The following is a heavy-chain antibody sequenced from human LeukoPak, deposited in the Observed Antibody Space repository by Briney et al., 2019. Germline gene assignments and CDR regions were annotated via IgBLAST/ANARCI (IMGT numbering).Heavy chain of an antibody. CDR3: AVIWFGELLDIPVVDY. V-gene: IGHV1-8*01. D-gene: IGHD3-10*01. CDR2: MNPNSGNT. CDR1: GYTFTSYD. Sequence: ASVKVSCKASGYTFTSYDINWVRQATGQGLEWMGWMNPNSGNTGYAQKFQGRVTITADKSTSTAYMELSSLRSEDTAVYYCAVIWFGELLDIPVVDYWGQGTLVTVSS. J-gene: IGHJ4*02.